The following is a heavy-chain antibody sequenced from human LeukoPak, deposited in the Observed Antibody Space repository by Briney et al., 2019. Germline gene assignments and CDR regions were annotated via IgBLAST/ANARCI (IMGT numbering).Heavy chain of an antibody. D-gene: IGHD3-10*01. V-gene: IGHV1-18*01. CDR1: GYTFTSYG. CDR2: ITAYNDNT. CDR3: ARALLWFGEASHIDY. J-gene: IGHJ4*02. Sequence: ASVKVSCKASGYTFTSYGISWVRQAPGQGLEWMGWITAYNDNTNYVQKLQGRVTMTTDTSTSTASMELRDLRSDGTAVYSFARALLWFGEASHIDYWGQGTLVTASS.